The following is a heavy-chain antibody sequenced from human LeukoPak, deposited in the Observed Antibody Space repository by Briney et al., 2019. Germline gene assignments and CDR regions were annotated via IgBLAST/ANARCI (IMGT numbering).Heavy chain of an antibody. CDR1: GFTFSSYG. CDR3: ARGSSNYGYTFDI. Sequence: PGGSLRLSCAASGFTFSSYGMSWVRQAPGKGLEWVSSISSSSSYIYYADSVKGRFTISRDNAKNSLYLHMNSLRVDDTAVYYCARGSSNYGYTFDIWGQGTMVTVSS. CDR2: ISSSSSYI. J-gene: IGHJ3*02. V-gene: IGHV3-21*01. D-gene: IGHD4-11*01.